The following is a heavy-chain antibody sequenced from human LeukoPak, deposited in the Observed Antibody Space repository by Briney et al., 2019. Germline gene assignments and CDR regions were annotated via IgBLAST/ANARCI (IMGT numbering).Heavy chain of an antibody. CDR2: IFPGDSDT. CDR1: GYSFTSNW. D-gene: IGHD3-10*01. Sequence: GESLKISCKGSGYSFTSNWIGWVRQMPGKGLEWMGIIFPGDSDTRYSPSFQGQVTISADKSISTAYLQWSSLKASDTAMYYCARTYGSGSYGMDVWGQGTTVTVSS. V-gene: IGHV5-51*01. J-gene: IGHJ6*02. CDR3: ARTYGSGSYGMDV.